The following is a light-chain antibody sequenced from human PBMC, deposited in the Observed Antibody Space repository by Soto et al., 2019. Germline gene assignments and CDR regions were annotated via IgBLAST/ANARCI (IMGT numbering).Light chain of an antibody. V-gene: IGKV3-11*01. CDR2: DAS. CDR3: QQRSNWPLT. CDR1: QSVSSY. J-gene: IGKJ4*01. Sequence: EIVLTQSPATLSLSPGEIATLSCRASQSVSSYLAWYQQKPGQAPRLLIYDASNRATGIPARFSGSGSGTDFTLTISSLEPEDFAVYYCQQRSNWPLTFGGGTKVEI.